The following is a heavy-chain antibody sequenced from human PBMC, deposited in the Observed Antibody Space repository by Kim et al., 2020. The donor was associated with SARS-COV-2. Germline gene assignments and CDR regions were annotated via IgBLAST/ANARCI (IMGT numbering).Heavy chain of an antibody. J-gene: IGHJ5*02. CDR3: AKVGTSPSWFDP. D-gene: IGHD1-1*01. Sequence: GGSLRLSCAASGFTFSSYAMSWVRQAPGKGLEWVSAISGSGGSTYYADSVKGRFTISRDNSKNTLYLQMNSLRAEDTSVYYCAKVGTSPSWFDPWGQGTLVTVSS. CDR1: GFTFSSYA. V-gene: IGHV3-23*01. CDR2: ISGSGGST.